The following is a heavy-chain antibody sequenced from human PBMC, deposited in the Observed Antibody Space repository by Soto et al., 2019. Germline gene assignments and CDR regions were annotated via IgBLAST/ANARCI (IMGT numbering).Heavy chain of an antibody. V-gene: IGHV1-46*01. CDR3: AILYYYDSGDYYSNYQYYGMDV. CDR1: GFTFTSFY. CDR2: MHPYGGST. Sequence: ASVKVSCKASGFTFTSFYMHWVRQAPGQGPEWMGIMHPYGGSTGYAQKFQGRVTLTRDTSARTDYMELSSLRSDDTAVYYCAILYYYDSGDYYSNYQYYGMDVWGQGTTVTVSS. J-gene: IGHJ6*02. D-gene: IGHD3-22*01.